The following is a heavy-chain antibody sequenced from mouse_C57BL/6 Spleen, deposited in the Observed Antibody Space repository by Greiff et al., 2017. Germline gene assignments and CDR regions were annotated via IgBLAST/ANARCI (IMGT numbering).Heavy chain of an antibody. J-gene: IGHJ2*01. CDR2: IKPGSGGT. CDR1: GYAFTNYL. V-gene: IGHV1-54*01. Sequence: QVQLQQSGAELVRPGTSVKVSCKASGYAFTNYLIEWVKQRPGQGLEWIGVIKPGSGGTNYNEKFKGKATLTADKSSSTAYMQLSSLTSEDSAVYFCARGRETHYFDYWGQGTTLTVSS. CDR3: ARGRETHYFDY.